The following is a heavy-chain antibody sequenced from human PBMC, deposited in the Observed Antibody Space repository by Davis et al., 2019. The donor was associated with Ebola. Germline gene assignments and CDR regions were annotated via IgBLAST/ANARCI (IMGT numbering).Heavy chain of an antibody. CDR2: ISDSGATT. V-gene: IGHV3-23*01. J-gene: IGHJ4*02. CDR3: AKEGLYYYDSSGYYDY. D-gene: IGHD3-22*01. Sequence: GESLKISCAPSGFTFSNYAMTWVRQAPGKGLEWVSTISDSGATTYYADSVKGRFTISRDNSKNTVYLQMSSLRAEDTAVYYCAKEGLYYYDSSGYYDYWGQGTLVTVSS. CDR1: GFTFSNYA.